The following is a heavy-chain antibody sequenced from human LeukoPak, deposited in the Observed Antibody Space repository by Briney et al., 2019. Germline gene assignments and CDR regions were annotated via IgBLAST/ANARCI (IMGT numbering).Heavy chain of an antibody. CDR2: ISYDGSNK. V-gene: IGHV3-30*04. D-gene: IGHD3-10*01. Sequence: GRSLRLSCAASGFTFSSYAMHRVRQAPGKGLEWVAVISYDGSNKYYADSVKGRFTISRDNSKNTLYLQMNSLRAEDTAVYYCARAKLYYYGSGPMDVWGKGTTVTVSS. CDR3: ARAKLYYYGSGPMDV. CDR1: GFTFSSYA. J-gene: IGHJ6*04.